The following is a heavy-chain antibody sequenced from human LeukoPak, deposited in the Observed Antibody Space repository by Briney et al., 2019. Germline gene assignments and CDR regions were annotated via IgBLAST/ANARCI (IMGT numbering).Heavy chain of an antibody. CDR2: IKQDGSEK. CDR1: GFTFSSYW. CDR3: AREGYCGGDCYSYYLDY. Sequence: GGSLRLSCAASGFTFSSYWMSWVRQAPGKGLEWVANIKQDGSEKYYVDSVKGRFTISRDNAKNSLYLQMNSLRAEDTAVYYCAREGYCGGDCYSYYLDYGGQGTLVTVSS. V-gene: IGHV3-7*01. J-gene: IGHJ4*02. D-gene: IGHD2-21*02.